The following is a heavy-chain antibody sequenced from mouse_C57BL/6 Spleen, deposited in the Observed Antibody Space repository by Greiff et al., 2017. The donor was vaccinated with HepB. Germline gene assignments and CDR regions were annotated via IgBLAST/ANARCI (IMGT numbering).Heavy chain of an antibody. Sequence: VQLQQSGPGLVKPSQSLSLTCSVTGYSITSGYYWNWIRQFPGNKLEWMGYISYDGSNNYNPSLKNRISSTRDTSKNQFFLKLNTVTTEDTAAYYCARAINYGYFGYWGQGTTLTVSS. CDR1: GYSITSGYY. CDR2: ISYDGSN. J-gene: IGHJ2*01. D-gene: IGHD1-1*02. CDR3: ARAINYGYFGY. V-gene: IGHV3-6*01.